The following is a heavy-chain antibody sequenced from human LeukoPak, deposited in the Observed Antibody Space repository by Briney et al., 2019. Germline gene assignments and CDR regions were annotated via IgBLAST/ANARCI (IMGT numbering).Heavy chain of an antibody. D-gene: IGHD4-17*01. Sequence: GGSLRLSCAASGFTFSSYWMHWVRQAPGKGLVWVSRINTDGSSTSYADSVKGRFTISRDNAKNTLCLQMNSLRAEDTAVYYCARSKYGDYPYFDYWGQGTLVTVSS. V-gene: IGHV3-74*01. J-gene: IGHJ4*02. CDR1: GFTFSSYW. CDR3: ARSKYGDYPYFDY. CDR2: INTDGSST.